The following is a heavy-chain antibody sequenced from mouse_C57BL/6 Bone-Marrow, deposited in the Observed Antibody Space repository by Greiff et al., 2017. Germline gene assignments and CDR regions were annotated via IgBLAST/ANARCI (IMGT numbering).Heavy chain of an antibody. CDR2: SDPADSYT. CDR3: ARWGNY. J-gene: IGHJ2*01. V-gene: IGHV1-50*01. CDR1: GYTFTSYW. Sequence: VQLQQPGAELVQPGASVKLSCKASGYTFTSYWMQWVKQRPGQGLEWIGESDPADSYTNYNQKFKGKATLTVDTASSSAYMQLSSRTSEDSAVYYCARWGNYWCQGTTLTVSS.